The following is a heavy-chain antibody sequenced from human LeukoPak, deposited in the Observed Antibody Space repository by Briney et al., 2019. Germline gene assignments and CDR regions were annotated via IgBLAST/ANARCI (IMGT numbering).Heavy chain of an antibody. D-gene: IGHD5-12*01. J-gene: IGHJ4*02. CDR1: GGTFSSYA. Sequence: ASVKVSCKASGGTFSSYAISWVRQAPGQGLEWMGRIIPILGIANYAQKFQGRVTITADKSTSTAYMELSSLRSEDTAVYYCARDLLPGYSGYDWGNWGQGTLVTVSS. V-gene: IGHV1-69*04. CDR3: ARDLLPGYSGYDWGN. CDR2: IIPILGIA.